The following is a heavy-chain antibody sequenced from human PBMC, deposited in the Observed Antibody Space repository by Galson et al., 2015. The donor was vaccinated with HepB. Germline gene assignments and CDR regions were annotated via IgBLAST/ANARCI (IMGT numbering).Heavy chain of an antibody. CDR2: TYYRSKWYN. V-gene: IGHV6-1*01. D-gene: IGHD1-1*01. Sequence: CAIPGDSVSSNSAAWNWIRQSPSRGLEWLGRTYYRSKWYNDYAVSVKSRITINPDTSKNQFSLQLNSVTPEDTAVYYCARDRYWNDVGVSFDAFDIWGQGTMVTVSS. J-gene: IGHJ3*02. CDR1: GDSVSSNSAA. CDR3: ARDRYWNDVGVSFDAFDI.